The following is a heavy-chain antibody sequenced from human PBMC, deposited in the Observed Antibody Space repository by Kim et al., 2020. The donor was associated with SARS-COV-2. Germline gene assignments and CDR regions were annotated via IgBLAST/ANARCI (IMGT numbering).Heavy chain of an antibody. V-gene: IGHV4-31*03. CDR1: GGSISSGGYY. CDR3: ARASMMVVVVNAFDI. J-gene: IGHJ3*02. CDR2: IYYSGST. D-gene: IGHD3-22*01. Sequence: SETLSLTCTVSGGSISSGGYYWSWIRQHPGKGLEWIGYIYYSGSTYYNPSLKSRVTISVDTSKNQFSLKLSSVTAADTAVYYCARASMMVVVVNAFDIWGQGTMGPLSS.